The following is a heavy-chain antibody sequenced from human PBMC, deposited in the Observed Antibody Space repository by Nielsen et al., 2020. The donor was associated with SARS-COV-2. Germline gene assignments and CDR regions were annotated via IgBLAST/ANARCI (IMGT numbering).Heavy chain of an antibody. D-gene: IGHD1-26*01. J-gene: IGHJ4*02. CDR3: AKDSGSYLDY. CDR2: IKSEVAGGTT. CDR1: GFTFRNAW. Sequence: GGSLRLSCAASGFTFRNAWMSWVRQAPGKGLEWVGRIKSEVAGGTTDYAAPVKGRFTISRDNAKNSLYLQMNSLRAEDTALYYCAKDSGSYLDYWGQGTLVTVSS. V-gene: IGHV3-15*05.